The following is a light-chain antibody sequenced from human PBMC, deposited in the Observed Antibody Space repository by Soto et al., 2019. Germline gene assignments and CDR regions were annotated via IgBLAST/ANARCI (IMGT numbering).Light chain of an antibody. V-gene: IGKV1-39*01. J-gene: IGKJ5*01. CDR3: RQSYSTPTIT. Sequence: DIKMTQSPSSLSASVGDRVTITCRSNQSISDYLNWYQQKPGKAPKLLIYASSSLQSGVPSRFRGSGSGTDFTLTISSLQPEDFATYYCRQSYSTPTITFGQGTRLEI. CDR2: ASS. CDR1: QSISDY.